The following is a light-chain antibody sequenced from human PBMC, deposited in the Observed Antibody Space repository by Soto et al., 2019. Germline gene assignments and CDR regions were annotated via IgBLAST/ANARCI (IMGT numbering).Light chain of an antibody. CDR3: QQCGSSPWT. Sequence: IVLTQSPGTLSLSPGERATLSCRASQSVSSSYLAWYQQKPGQAPRLLIYGASSRATGIPDRFSGSGSGTDFTLTISRLEPEDFAVYYCQQCGSSPWTFGQGTRLEIK. CDR2: GAS. J-gene: IGKJ5*01. V-gene: IGKV3-20*01. CDR1: QSVSSSY.